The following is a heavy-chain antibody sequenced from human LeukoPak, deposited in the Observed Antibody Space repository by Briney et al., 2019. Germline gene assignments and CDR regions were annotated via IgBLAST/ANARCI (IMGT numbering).Heavy chain of an antibody. CDR2: INHSGST. CDR1: GGSFSGYY. V-gene: IGHV4-34*01. Sequence: PSETLSLTCAVYGGSFSGYYWSWIRQPPGKGLEWIGEINHSGSTNYNPSLKSRVTISVDTSKNQFSLKLSSVTAADTAVYYCARRAGYSSSWYLKEYYFDYWGQGTLVTVSS. D-gene: IGHD6-13*01. J-gene: IGHJ4*02. CDR3: ARRAGYSSSWYLKEYYFDY.